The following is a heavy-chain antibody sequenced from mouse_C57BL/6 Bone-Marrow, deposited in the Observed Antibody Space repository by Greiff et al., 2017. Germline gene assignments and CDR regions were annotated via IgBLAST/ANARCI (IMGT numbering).Heavy chain of an antibody. CDR3: TTRVRRGFAY. D-gene: IGHD2-14*01. J-gene: IGHJ3*01. V-gene: IGHV14-4*01. Sequence: VQLQQSGAELVRPGASVKLSCTASGFNIKDDYMHWVKQRPEQGLEWIGWIDPENGDTEYASKFQGKATITADTSSNTAYLQLSSLTSEDTAVYYCTTRVRRGFAYWGQGTLVTVSA. CDR2: IDPENGDT. CDR1: GFNIKDDY.